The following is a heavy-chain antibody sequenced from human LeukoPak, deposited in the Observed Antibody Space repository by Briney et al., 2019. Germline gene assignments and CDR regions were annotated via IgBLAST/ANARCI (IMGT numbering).Heavy chain of an antibody. D-gene: IGHD1-1*01. CDR2: INHSGST. CDR3: AREVPPGT. CDR1: GGSFSGYY. V-gene: IGHV4-34*01. Sequence: SETLSLTCAVYGGSFSGYYWSWIRQPPGKGLEWIGEINHSGSTNYNPSLKSRVTISVDTSKNQFSLKLSSVTAADTAVYYCAREVPPGTWGQGTLVTVSS. J-gene: IGHJ5*02.